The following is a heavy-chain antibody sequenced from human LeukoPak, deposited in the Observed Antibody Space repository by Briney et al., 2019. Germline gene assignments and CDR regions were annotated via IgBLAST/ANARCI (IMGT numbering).Heavy chain of an antibody. V-gene: IGHV4-59*01. CDR1: GGSISSYY. J-gene: IGHJ6*02. CDR3: AGYYPPLFWSGYFQDPYGMDV. CDR2: IYYSGST. D-gene: IGHD3-3*01. Sequence: SETLSLTCTVSGGSISSYYWSWIRQPPGKGLEWIGYIYYSGSTNYNPSLKSRVTISVDTSKNQFSLKLSSVTAADTAVYYCAGYYPPLFWSGYFQDPYGMDVWGQGTTVTVSS.